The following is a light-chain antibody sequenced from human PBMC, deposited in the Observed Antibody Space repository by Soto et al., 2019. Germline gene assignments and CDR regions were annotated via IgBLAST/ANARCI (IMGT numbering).Light chain of an antibody. Sequence: QSVLAQPASVSGSPGQSITISCTGTSSDVGIYNLVSWYQQHPGKAPKLMIYEGSKRPSGVSNRFSGSKSGNTASLTISGLQAEDEADYYCCSYAGSSTFVSYVFRTGTKVTVL. V-gene: IGLV2-23*03. CDR2: EGS. CDR1: SSDVGIYNL. CDR3: CSYAGSSTFVSYV. J-gene: IGLJ1*01.